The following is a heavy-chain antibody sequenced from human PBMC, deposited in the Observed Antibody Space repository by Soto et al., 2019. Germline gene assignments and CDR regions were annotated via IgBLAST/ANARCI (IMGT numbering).Heavy chain of an antibody. CDR2: IYYSGST. CDR1: GGSISSGDYY. J-gene: IGHJ4*02. Sequence: KPSETLSLTCTVSGGSISSGDYYWSWIRQPPGKGLEWIGYIYYSGSTYYNPSLKSRVTISVDTSKNQFSLKLSSVTAADTAVYYCAGGGRDSSGYYQFDYWGQGTLVTVSS. CDR3: AGGGRDSSGYYQFDY. V-gene: IGHV4-30-4*01. D-gene: IGHD3-22*01.